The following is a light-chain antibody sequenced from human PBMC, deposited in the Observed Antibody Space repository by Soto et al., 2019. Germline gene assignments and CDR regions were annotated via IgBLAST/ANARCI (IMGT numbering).Light chain of an antibody. CDR2: TAS. Sequence: DIKMTPSGSSRSAYVEDRVTITCRASQSISSYVNWYQQKRGKAPNLLIYTASNLESGVPSRFSGSGSGTDFTLTISSLEPEDFATYFCQQSYSRPRAFGQGTKADI. V-gene: IGKV1-39*01. CDR3: QQSYSRPRA. CDR1: QSISSY. J-gene: IGKJ1*01.